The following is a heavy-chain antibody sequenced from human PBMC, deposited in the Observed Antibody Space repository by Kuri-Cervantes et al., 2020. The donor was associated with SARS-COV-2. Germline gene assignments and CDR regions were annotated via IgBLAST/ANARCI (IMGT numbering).Heavy chain of an antibody. J-gene: IGHJ5*02. CDR1: GGTFTSYD. V-gene: IGHV1-8*03. D-gene: IGHD3-3*01. CDR3: ARVGYDFWSGPNWFDP. CDR2: MNPNSGNT. Sequence: ASVKVSCKASGGTFTSYDINWVRQATGQGLEWMGWMNPNSGNTGYAQKFQGRVTITRNTSISTAYMELSSLRSEDTAVYYCARVGYDFWSGPNWFDPWGQGTLVTVSS.